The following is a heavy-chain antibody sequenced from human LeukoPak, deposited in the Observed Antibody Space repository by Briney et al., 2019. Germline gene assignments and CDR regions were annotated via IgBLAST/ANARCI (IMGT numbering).Heavy chain of an antibody. Sequence: GGSLRLSCAASGFTFSSYGMHWVRQAPGKGLEWVAVIWYDGSNKYYADSVKGRFTISRDNSKNTLYLQMNSLRAEDTAVYYCARVLQSPGNDYYYGMDVWGQGTTVTVSS. J-gene: IGHJ6*02. CDR3: ARVLQSPGNDYYYGMDV. V-gene: IGHV3-33*01. CDR2: IWYDGSNK. D-gene: IGHD1-1*01. CDR1: GFTFSSYG.